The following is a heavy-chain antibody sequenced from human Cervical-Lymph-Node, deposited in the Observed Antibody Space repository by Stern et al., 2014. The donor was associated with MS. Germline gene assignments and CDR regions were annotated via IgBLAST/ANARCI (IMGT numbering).Heavy chain of an antibody. V-gene: IGHV3-9*01. CDR2: INWNSGAI. D-gene: IGHD6-13*01. Sequence: EVQLEESGGGLVQPGRSLRLSCAASGFTFDDFGMHWVRQAPGKGLEWVSGINWNSGAIGYADSVKGRFTISRDNAKNSLYLQMTSLRLEDTALYYCAKPNIATGGFDYDAFEIWGQGTMVTVSS. J-gene: IGHJ3*02. CDR1: GFTFDDFG. CDR3: AKPNIATGGFDYDAFEI.